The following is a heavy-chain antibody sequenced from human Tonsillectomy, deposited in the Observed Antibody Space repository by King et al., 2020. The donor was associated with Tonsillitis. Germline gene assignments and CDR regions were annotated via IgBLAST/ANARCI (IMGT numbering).Heavy chain of an antibody. D-gene: IGHD7-27*01. CDR3: ARTGEPYFDS. V-gene: IGHV2-5*02. CDR2: IYWDDTE. CDR1: GLSVTTGGVD. J-gene: IGHJ4*02. Sequence: ITLKESGPTLVKPTQTLTLTCTVSGLSVTTGGVDVGWIRQPPGKALEWLALIYWDDTEYYRPSLKNRLNITKDNSKNQVVLTMTNMDPVDTATYYCARTGEPYFDSWGQGTLVIVSS.